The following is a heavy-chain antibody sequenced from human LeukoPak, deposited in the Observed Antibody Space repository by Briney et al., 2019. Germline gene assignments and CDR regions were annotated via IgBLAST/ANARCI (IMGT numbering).Heavy chain of an antibody. J-gene: IGHJ4*02. CDR3: ASSVYSYDPVGY. V-gene: IGHV1-46*01. Sequence: ASVKVSYKASGYTFTGYYMHWVRQAPGQGLEWMGIINPSGGSTSYAQKFQGRVTMTRDTSTSTVYMELSSLRSEDTAVYYCASSVYSYDPVGYWGQGTLVTVSS. D-gene: IGHD5-18*01. CDR1: GYTFTGYY. CDR2: INPSGGST.